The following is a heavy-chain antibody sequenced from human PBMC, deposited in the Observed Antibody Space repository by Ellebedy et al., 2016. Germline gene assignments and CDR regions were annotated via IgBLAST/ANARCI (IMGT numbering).Heavy chain of an antibody. J-gene: IGHJ4*02. Sequence: LRLSXTVSGGSISSGSYYWSWIRQPAGKGLEWIGRIYTSGTTNYNPSLKSRVTMSVDTSKNQFSLKLSSVTAADTAVYYCASETYGSGSCDYWGQGTLVTVSS. V-gene: IGHV4-61*02. CDR2: IYTSGTT. CDR3: ASETYGSGSCDY. CDR1: GGSISSGSYY. D-gene: IGHD3-10*01.